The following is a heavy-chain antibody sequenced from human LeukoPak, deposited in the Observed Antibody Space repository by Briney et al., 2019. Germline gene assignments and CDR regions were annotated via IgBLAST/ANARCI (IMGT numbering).Heavy chain of an antibody. CDR1: GFTFSSYA. D-gene: IGHD1-1*01. CDR3: ARAFLEGGY. Sequence: PGRSLRLSCAASGFTFSSYAMHWVRQAPGKGLEWVAVISYDGSNKYYADSGKGRFTISRDNSKNTLYLQMNSLRVEDTAVYYCARAFLEGGYWGQGTLVTVSS. V-gene: IGHV3-30-3*01. J-gene: IGHJ4*02. CDR2: ISYDGSNK.